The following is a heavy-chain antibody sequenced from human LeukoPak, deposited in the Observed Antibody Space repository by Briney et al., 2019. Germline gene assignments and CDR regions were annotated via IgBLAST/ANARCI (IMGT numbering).Heavy chain of an antibody. CDR1: GYSFISYW. J-gene: IGHJ4*02. D-gene: IGHD3-22*01. CDR3: ARNKYDSSGYSPFEY. V-gene: IGHV5-51*01. CDR2: IYPGDSDI. Sequence: GESLKISCKGSGYSFISYWIAWVLQMPGKGLEWMGIIYPGDSDIRYSPSFQGQVTISADKSINTAYLQWSSLKASDTAMYYCARNKYDSSGYSPFEYWGQGTLVTVSS.